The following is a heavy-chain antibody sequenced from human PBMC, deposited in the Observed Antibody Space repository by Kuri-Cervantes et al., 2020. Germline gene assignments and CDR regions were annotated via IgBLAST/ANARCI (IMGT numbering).Heavy chain of an antibody. V-gene: IGHV3-48*01. J-gene: IGHJ6*03. CDR3: ARDSPNYYYYYMDV. Sequence: GESLKISCAASGFTFSSYIMNWVRQAPGKGPEWVSYISSSSSTKYYVDSVKGRITISRDNAKNSLSLQMNSLRAEDTAVCFCARDSPNYYYYYMDVWGKGTTVTVSS. CDR2: ISSSSSTK. CDR1: GFTFSSYI.